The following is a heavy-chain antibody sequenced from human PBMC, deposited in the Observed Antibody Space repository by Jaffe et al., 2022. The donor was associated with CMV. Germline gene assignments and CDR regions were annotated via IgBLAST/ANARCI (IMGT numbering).Heavy chain of an antibody. J-gene: IGHJ4*02. CDR1: GFTFSSYW. V-gene: IGHV3-7*03. Sequence: EVQLVESGGGLVQPGGSLRLSCAASGFTFSSYWMSWVRQAPGKGLEWVANIKQDGSEKYYVDSVKGRFTISRDNAKNSLYLQMNSLRAEDTAVYYCARESVEVYYYDSSGYYVYYFDYWGQGTLVTVSS. CDR3: ARESVEVYYYDSSGYYVYYFDY. CDR2: IKQDGSEK. D-gene: IGHD3-22*01.